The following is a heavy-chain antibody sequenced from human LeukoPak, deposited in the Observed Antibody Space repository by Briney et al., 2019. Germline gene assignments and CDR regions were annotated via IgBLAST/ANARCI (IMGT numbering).Heavy chain of an antibody. CDR1: GGSISSGDYY. V-gene: IGHV4-30-4*01. J-gene: IGHJ5*02. CDR2: IYYSGST. CDR3: ARVLLWFGEFDWFDP. D-gene: IGHD3-10*01. Sequence: PSETLSLTCTVSGGSISSGDYYWSWIRQPPGKGLEWIGYIYYSGSTYYNPSLKSRVTISVGTSKNQFSLKLSSVTAADTAVYYCARVLLWFGEFDWFDPWGQGTLVTVSS.